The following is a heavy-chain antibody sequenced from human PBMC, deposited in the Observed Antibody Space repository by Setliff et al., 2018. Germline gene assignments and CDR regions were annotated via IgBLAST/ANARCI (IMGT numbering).Heavy chain of an antibody. CDR3: ARERGGWYSDAFDI. CDR1: GFTFSSYW. D-gene: IGHD6-19*01. CDR2: IKQDGSEK. J-gene: IGHJ3*02. Sequence: GSLRLSCAASGFTFSSYWMSWVRQAPGKGLEWVANIKQDGSEKYYVDSVKGRFTISRDNAKNSLYLQMNSLRAEDTAVCYRARERGGWYSDAFDIWGQGTMVTVSS. V-gene: IGHV3-7*01.